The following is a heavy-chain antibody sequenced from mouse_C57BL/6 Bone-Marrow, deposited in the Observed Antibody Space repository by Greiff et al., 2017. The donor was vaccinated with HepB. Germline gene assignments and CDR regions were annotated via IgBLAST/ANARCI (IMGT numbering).Heavy chain of an antibody. J-gene: IGHJ3*01. Sequence: EVKLQESGGGLVQPGGSMKLSCAASGFTFSDAWMDWVRQSPEKGLEWVAEIRNKANNHATYYAESVKGRFTISRDDSKSSVYLQMNSLRAEDTGIYYSTRRGYYDYLAWFAYWGQGTLVTVSA. CDR1: GFTFSDAW. CDR2: IRNKANNHAT. CDR3: TRRGYYDYLAWFAY. V-gene: IGHV6-6*01. D-gene: IGHD2-4*01.